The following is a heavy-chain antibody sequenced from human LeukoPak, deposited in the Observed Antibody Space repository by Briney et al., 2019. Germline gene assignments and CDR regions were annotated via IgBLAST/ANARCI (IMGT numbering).Heavy chain of an antibody. D-gene: IGHD3-9*01. V-gene: IGHV4-30-2*01. CDR2: IYHSGST. CDR1: GGSITGGGYT. CDR3: ARQGYDILTGYIDAFDI. Sequence: SQTLSLTCAVSGGSITGGGYTWSWIRQPPGKGLEWIGNIYHSGSTYYNPSLKSRITISGDTSKNQFSLKLRSVTAADTAIYYCARQGYDILTGYIDAFDIWGQGTMVTVSS. J-gene: IGHJ3*02.